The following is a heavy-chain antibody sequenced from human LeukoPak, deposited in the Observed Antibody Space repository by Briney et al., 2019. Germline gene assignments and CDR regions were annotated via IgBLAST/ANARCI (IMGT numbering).Heavy chain of an antibody. V-gene: IGHV4-39*01. CDR1: GGSISSSSYY. CDR3: ARNLIMYYGDYFDY. CDR2: IYYSGST. J-gene: IGHJ4*02. D-gene: IGHD4-17*01. Sequence: SETLSLTCTVSGGSISSSSYYWGWLRQPPGKGLEWIGSIYYSGSTYYNPSLKSRVTISVDTSKNQFSLRLTSVTAADTAVYYCARNLIMYYGDYFDYWGQGTLVTVSS.